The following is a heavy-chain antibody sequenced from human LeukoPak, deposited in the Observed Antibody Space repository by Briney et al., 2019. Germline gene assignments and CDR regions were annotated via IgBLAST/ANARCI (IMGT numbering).Heavy chain of an antibody. V-gene: IGHV4-39*07. J-gene: IGHJ5*02. D-gene: IGHD3-10*01. CDR1: GGSISSGSYY. Sequence: SQTLSLTCTVSGGSISSGSYYWGWIRQPPGKGLEWIGSIYYSGSTYYNPSLKSRVTISVDTSKNQFSLKLSSVTAADTAVYYCARDRITMVRGLRNWFDPWGQGTLVTVSS. CDR2: IYYSGST. CDR3: ARDRITMVRGLRNWFDP.